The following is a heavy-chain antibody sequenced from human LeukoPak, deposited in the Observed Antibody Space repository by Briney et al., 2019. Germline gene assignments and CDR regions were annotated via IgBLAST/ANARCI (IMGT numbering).Heavy chain of an antibody. J-gene: IGHJ4*02. V-gene: IGHV3-23*01. D-gene: IGHD5-18*01. CDR1: GFAFRSYA. CDR2: IISSGDIT. CDR3: AKNGGYSYGLYYFDY. Sequence: GGSLRLSCAASGFAFRSYAMSWVRQAPGKGLEWVSSIISSGDITYYADSLKGRFTISRDNSKNMVYLQMDSLRAEDSAVYYCAKNGGYSYGLYYFDYWGQGTLVTVSS.